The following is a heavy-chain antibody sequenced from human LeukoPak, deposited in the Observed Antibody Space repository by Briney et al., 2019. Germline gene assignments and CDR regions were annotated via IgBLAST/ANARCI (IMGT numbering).Heavy chain of an antibody. D-gene: IGHD6-19*01. CDR2: ISGSGGST. CDR1: GFTFSSYG. J-gene: IGHJ6*03. V-gene: IGHV3-23*01. Sequence: GGSLRLSCAASGFTFSSYGMSWVRQAPGKGLEWVAAISGSGGSTYYADSVKGRFTISRDNSKNTLYLQMNSLRAEDTAVYYCAKADGGQWPSSYYYYYMDVWGKGTTVTVSS. CDR3: AKADGGQWPSSYYYYYMDV.